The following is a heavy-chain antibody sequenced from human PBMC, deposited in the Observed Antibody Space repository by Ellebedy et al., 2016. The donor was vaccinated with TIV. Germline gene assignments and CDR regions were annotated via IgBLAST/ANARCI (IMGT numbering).Heavy chain of an antibody. D-gene: IGHD4-17*01. V-gene: IGHV4-30-4*01. Sequence: SETLSLTXSVSGASIRSGDYYWSWIRQSPGKGLEWIGYIFYSGTSYYNPSLKSRVTISVDTSKNQFSLNLISVTAADTAVYYCARGGDYVDYYFHSWGQGTLVTVSS. CDR1: GASIRSGDYY. CDR2: IFYSGTS. J-gene: IGHJ4*01. CDR3: ARGGDYVDYYFHS.